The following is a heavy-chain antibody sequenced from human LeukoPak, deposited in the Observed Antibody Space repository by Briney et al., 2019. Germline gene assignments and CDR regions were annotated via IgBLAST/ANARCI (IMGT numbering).Heavy chain of an antibody. Sequence: PGGSLRLSCAASGFTFSSYAMTWVRQAPGKGLEWVSAISGSGSSTYYADSVKGRFTISRDNSKNTLYLQMNSLRAEDTAVYYCAKDRTMASYGYSPGDYWGQGTLATVSS. CDR3: AKDRTMASYGYSPGDY. D-gene: IGHD5-18*01. CDR2: ISGSGSST. J-gene: IGHJ4*02. V-gene: IGHV3-23*01. CDR1: GFTFSSYA.